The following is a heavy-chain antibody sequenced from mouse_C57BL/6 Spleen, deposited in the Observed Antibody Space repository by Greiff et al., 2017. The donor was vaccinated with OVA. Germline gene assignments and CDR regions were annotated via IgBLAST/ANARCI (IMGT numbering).Heavy chain of an antibody. CDR1: GYTFTGYW. D-gene: IGHD2-4*01. J-gene: IGHJ4*01. V-gene: IGHV1-9*01. CDR2: ILPGSGST. Sequence: QVQLQQSGAELMKPGASVKLSCKATGYTFTGYWIEWVKQRPGHGLEWIGEILPGSGSTNYNEKFKGKATFTADTSSNTAYMQLSSLTTEDSAIYYCARRSDYDVGDYYAMDYWGQGTSVTVSS. CDR3: ARRSDYDVGDYYAMDY.